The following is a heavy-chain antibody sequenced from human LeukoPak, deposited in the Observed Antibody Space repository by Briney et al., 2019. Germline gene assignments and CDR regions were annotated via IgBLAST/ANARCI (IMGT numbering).Heavy chain of an antibody. CDR3: ARVVQYYDFWSGYSSFDY. Sequence: ASVKVSCKASGYTFTGYYMHWVRQAPGQGLEWMGWINPNSGGTNYAQKFQGRVTMTRDTSISTAYMELSRLRSDDTAVYYCARVVQYYDFWSGYSSFDYWGQGTLVTVSS. V-gene: IGHV1-2*02. D-gene: IGHD3-3*01. CDR1: GYTFTGYY. J-gene: IGHJ4*02. CDR2: INPNSGGT.